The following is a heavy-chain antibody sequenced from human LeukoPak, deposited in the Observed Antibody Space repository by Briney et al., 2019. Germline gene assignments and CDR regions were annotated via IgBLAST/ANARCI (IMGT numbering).Heavy chain of an antibody. CDR2: ISGSIRST. V-gene: IGHV3-23*01. CDR1: GFTFSSYA. Sequence: PGGSLRLSCAASGFTFSSYAMSWVRQAPGKGLEWVSAISGSIRSTYYADSVKGRFTISRDNSQNALYLQMNSLRAEDTAIYYCAKDPGYSGYDYFDYWGQGTLVTVSS. D-gene: IGHD5-12*01. CDR3: AKDPGYSGYDYFDY. J-gene: IGHJ4*02.